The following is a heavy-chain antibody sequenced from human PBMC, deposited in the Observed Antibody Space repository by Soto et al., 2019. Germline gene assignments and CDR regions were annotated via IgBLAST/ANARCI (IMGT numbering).Heavy chain of an antibody. Sequence: GGSLRLSCAASGFTFSSYGMHWVRQAPGKGLEWVAVIWYDGSNKYYADSVKGRFTISRDNSKNTLYLQMNSLRAEDTAVYYCAKDLPGIAVAVWGQGTLVTVSS. D-gene: IGHD6-19*01. CDR1: GFTFSSYG. CDR2: IWYDGSNK. V-gene: IGHV3-30*02. CDR3: AKDLPGIAVAV. J-gene: IGHJ4*02.